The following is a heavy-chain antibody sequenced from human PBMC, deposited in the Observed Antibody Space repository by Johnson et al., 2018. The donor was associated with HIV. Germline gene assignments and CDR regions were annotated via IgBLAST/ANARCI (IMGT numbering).Heavy chain of an antibody. J-gene: IGHJ3*02. CDR3: ARGKAFDI. CDR1: GFTFSTYG. CDR2: MWYDGSNK. V-gene: IGHV3-33*01. Sequence: QVQLVESGGGVVQPGRSLRLSCAASGFTFSTYGMHWVRQAPGKGLEWVAVMWYDGSNKYYADSVKGRFTISRDNSKNTLYLQMNSLRAEDTAVYYCARGKAFDIWGQGTMVTVSS.